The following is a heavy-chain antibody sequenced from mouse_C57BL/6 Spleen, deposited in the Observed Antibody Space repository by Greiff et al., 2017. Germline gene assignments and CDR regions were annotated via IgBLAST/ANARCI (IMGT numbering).Heavy chain of an antibody. CDR1: GYAFSSSW. V-gene: IGHV1-82*01. D-gene: IGHD2-5*01. Sequence: QVQLQQSGPELVKPGASVKISCKASGYAFSSSWMNWVKQRPGEGLEWIGRIYPGDGDTNYNGKFKGKATLTADKSSSTAYMQLSSLTSEDAAVYVCARSDYYSNYYFDYWGQGTTLTVSS. J-gene: IGHJ2*01. CDR3: ARSDYYSNYYFDY. CDR2: IYPGDGDT.